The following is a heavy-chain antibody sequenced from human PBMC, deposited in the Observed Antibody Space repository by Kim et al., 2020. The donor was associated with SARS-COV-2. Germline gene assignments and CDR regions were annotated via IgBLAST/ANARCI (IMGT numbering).Heavy chain of an antibody. CDR3: ARDAYYDFWSGPGHYMDV. CDR2: IWYDGSNK. D-gene: IGHD3-3*01. CDR1: GFTFSSYG. Sequence: GGSLRLSCAASGFTFSSYGMHWVRQAPGKGLEWVAVIWYDGSNKYYADSVKGRFTISRDNSKNTLYLQMNSLRAEDTAVYYCARDAYYDFWSGPGHYMDVWGKGTKVTVSS. V-gene: IGHV3-33*01. J-gene: IGHJ6*03.